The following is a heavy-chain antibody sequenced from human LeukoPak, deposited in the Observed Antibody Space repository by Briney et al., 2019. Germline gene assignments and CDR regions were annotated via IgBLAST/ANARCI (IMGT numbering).Heavy chain of an antibody. D-gene: IGHD3-22*01. V-gene: IGHV3-48*04. CDR3: ARDVRYYDSSGYPNYYYYGMDV. Sequence: GGSLRLSCAASGFTFSSYNMNWVRQAPGKGLEWVSYITSSSSTMYYADSVKGRFTISRDNAKNSLYLQMNSLRAEDTAVYYCARDVRYYDSSGYPNYYYYGMDVWGQGTTVTVSS. CDR1: GFTFSSYN. CDR2: ITSSSSTM. J-gene: IGHJ6*02.